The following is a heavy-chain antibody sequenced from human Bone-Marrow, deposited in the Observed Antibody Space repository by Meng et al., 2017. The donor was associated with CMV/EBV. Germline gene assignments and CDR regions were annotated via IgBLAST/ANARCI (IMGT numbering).Heavy chain of an antibody. CDR1: GGSISSSSYY. Sequence: GSLRLSCTVSGGSISSSSYYWGWIRQPPGKGLEWIGSIYYSGSTYYNPSLKSRVTISVDTSKNQFSLKLSSVTAADTAVYYCARGPRYDFWSGSSLYYFDYWGQGTLVTVSS. J-gene: IGHJ4*02. V-gene: IGHV4-39*07. CDR3: ARGPRYDFWSGSSLYYFDY. D-gene: IGHD3-3*01. CDR2: IYYSGST.